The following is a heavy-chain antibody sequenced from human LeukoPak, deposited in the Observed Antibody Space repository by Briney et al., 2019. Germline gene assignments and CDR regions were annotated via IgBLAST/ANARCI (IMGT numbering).Heavy chain of an antibody. CDR3: AKSGSNRFDY. V-gene: IGHV3-23*01. CDR1: GLSLNSYA. CDR2: SSSSDDGK. J-gene: IGHJ4*02. D-gene: IGHD5-24*01. Sequence: GGSLRLSCTASGLSLNSYAMSWVRQVPGKGLEWVSASSSSDDGKWYAESVRGRFTISRDNSKNTLYLQMNSLRAEDTAVYYCAKSGSNRFDYWGQGALVTVSS.